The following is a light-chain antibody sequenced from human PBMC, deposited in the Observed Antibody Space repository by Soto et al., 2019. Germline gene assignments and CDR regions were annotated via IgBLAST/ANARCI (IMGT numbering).Light chain of an antibody. J-gene: IGLJ3*02. CDR2: YDD. CDR1: SSNIGNNA. Sequence: QLVLTQPPSVSEAPRQRVTISCSGSSSNIGNNAVNWYQQLPGKAPKLLIYYDDLLPSGVSDRFSGSKSGTSASLAISGLQSEDEADYYCAAWDDSLNGQLFGGGTKLTVL. V-gene: IGLV1-36*01. CDR3: AAWDDSLNGQL.